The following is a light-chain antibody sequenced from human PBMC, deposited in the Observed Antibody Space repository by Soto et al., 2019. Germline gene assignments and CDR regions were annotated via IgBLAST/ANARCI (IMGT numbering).Light chain of an antibody. Sequence: QAVVTQPSSVSGAPGQRVTISCTGSSSNIGAGYDVHWYQQLPGTAPKLLIYGNSNRPSGVPDRFSGSKSGTSASLAITGLQAEDEADYYCQSYDSSLSAYYVFGTGTKLTVL. CDR3: QSYDSSLSAYYV. J-gene: IGLJ1*01. V-gene: IGLV1-40*01. CDR1: SSNIGAGYD. CDR2: GNS.